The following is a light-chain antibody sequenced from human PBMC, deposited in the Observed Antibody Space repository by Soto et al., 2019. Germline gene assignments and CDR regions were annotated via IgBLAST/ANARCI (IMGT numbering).Light chain of an antibody. CDR3: CSYAGSYTYV. V-gene: IGLV2-11*01. CDR1: SSDVGGYKF. Sequence: QSALTQPRSVSGSPGQSVTISCTGTSSDVGGYKFVSWYQQHPGKAPKLMIYDVSKRPSGAPDRFSGSKSGNTASLTISGLQAEDEADYYCCSYAGSYTYVFGTGTKVTVL. J-gene: IGLJ1*01. CDR2: DVS.